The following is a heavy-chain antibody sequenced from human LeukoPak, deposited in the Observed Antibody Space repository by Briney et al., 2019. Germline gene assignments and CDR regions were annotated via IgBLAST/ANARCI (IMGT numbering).Heavy chain of an antibody. J-gene: IGHJ5*02. CDR1: GGSFSGYY. CDR2: INHGGST. D-gene: IGHD3-10*01. CDR3: ARRRTYYYGSGSYYANWFDP. V-gene: IGHV4-34*01. Sequence: SETLSLTCAVYGGSFSGYYWSWIRQPPGKGLEWIGEINHGGSTNYNPSLKSRVTISVDTSKNQFSLKLSSVTAADTAVYYCARRRTYYYGSGSYYANWFDPWGQGTLVTVSS.